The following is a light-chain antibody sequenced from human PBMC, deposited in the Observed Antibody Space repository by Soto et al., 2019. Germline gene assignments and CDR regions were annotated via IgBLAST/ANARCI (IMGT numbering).Light chain of an antibody. Sequence: QSALTQPASVSGSPGQSISISCTGTSSDVGGYNYVSWYQQHPGKAPKLMIYDVSNRPSGVSNRFSGSKSGNTASLTISGLQAEDEADYYCSSYTSSSTPHVVFGGGTKLTVL. V-gene: IGLV2-14*01. CDR3: SSYTSSSTPHVV. CDR1: SSDVGGYNY. J-gene: IGLJ2*01. CDR2: DVS.